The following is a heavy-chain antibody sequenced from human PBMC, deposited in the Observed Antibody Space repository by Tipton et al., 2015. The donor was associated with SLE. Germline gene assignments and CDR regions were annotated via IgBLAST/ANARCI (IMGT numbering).Heavy chain of an antibody. V-gene: IGHV4-59*01. D-gene: IGHD1-26*01. CDR3: ARDLSRGSFDY. CDR2: IYYSGST. J-gene: IGHJ4*02. CDR1: GGSISSYY. Sequence: GLVKPSETLSLTCTVSGGSISSYYWSWIRQPPGKGLEWIGYIYYSGSTNYNPSLKSRVTISVDTSKNQFSLKLSSVTAADTAVYYCARDLSRGSFDYWGQGTLVTVSS.